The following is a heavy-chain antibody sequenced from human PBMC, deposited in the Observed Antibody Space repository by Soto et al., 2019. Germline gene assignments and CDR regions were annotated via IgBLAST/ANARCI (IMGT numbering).Heavy chain of an antibody. V-gene: IGHV1-2*04. Sequence: QVQLVQSGAEVKKPGASVKVSCEASGYTFTDYYIHWVRQAPGQGLEWMGWINPNSGGTNYAQKFQDWVTMTRYTTISTVYIELSILRSDGTGIYFCARGGCYRTSWRPSRYYITGVWGQGTTVTVSS. CDR2: INPNSGGT. J-gene: IGHJ6*02. CDR3: ARGGCYRTSWRPSRYYITGV. D-gene: IGHD6-13*01. CDR1: GYTFTDYY.